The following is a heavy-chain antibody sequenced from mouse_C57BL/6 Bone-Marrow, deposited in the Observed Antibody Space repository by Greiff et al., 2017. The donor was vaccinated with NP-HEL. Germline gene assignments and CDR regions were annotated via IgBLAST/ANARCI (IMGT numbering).Heavy chain of an antibody. D-gene: IGHD2-3*01. CDR3: ARDGYYPSWYFDV. CDR1: GYTFTDYY. Sequence: VQLQQSGPELVKPGASVKISCKASGYTFTDYYMNWVKQSHGKSLEWIGDINPNNGGTSYNQKFKGKATLTVDKSSSTAYMELRSLTSGDSAVYYCARDGYYPSWYFDVWGTGTTVTVSS. CDR2: INPNNGGT. J-gene: IGHJ1*03. V-gene: IGHV1-26*01.